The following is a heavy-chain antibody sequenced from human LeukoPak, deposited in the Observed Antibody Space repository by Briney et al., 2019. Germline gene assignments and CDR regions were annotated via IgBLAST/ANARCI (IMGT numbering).Heavy chain of an antibody. V-gene: IGHV1-8*01. Sequence: ASVKVSCKASGYTFTNYDINWVRQATGQGLEWMGWMNPNSGNTGYAQKFQGRVTITRNTSISTAYMELSSLRSEDTAVYYCARSPLYCSSTSCYIFDYWGQGTLVTVSS. D-gene: IGHD2-2*02. J-gene: IGHJ4*02. CDR1: GYTFTNYD. CDR3: ARSPLYCSSTSCYIFDY. CDR2: MNPNSGNT.